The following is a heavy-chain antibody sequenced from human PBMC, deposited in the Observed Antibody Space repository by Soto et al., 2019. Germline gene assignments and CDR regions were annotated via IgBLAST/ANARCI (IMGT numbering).Heavy chain of an antibody. V-gene: IGHV3-66*01. CDR3: TSDPTTSIVTDY. J-gene: IGHJ4*02. Sequence: EVQLVESGGGLVQPGGSLRISCAASGITIITNYFSWVRQAPGQGLEWVSGIYSDGSTHYADSVKGRFTISRDNSKNTLYLQMNTLRAEDTGVYYCTSDPTTSIVTDYWGQGTLVTVSS. CDR2: IYSDGST. D-gene: IGHD2-21*01. CDR1: GITIITNY.